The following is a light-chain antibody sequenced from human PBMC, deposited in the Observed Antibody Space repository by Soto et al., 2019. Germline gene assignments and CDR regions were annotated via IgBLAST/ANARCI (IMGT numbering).Light chain of an antibody. Sequence: EIVMTQSPATLSVSKGERATLSCRASQSVSSNLAWYQQKPGQAPRLLIYGASTRATGIPARFSGSGSGTEFTLTINSLQSEDFAVYYCQPYNNWPLTFGGGTKVDIK. CDR3: QPYNNWPLT. V-gene: IGKV3-15*01. CDR1: QSVSSN. CDR2: GAS. J-gene: IGKJ4*01.